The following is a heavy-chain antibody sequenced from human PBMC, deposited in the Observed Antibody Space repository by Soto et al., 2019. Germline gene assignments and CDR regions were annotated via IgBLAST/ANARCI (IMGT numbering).Heavy chain of an antibody. CDR3: ARETYGDYVGYFDP. J-gene: IGHJ5*02. V-gene: IGHV4-59*12. CDR1: GGSISSYY. D-gene: IGHD4-17*01. Sequence: SETLSLTCTVSGGSISSYYWSWIRQSPGKGLEWIGYIYYSGSTNYNPSLKSRVSISVDTSKNQFSLKLSSVTAADTAVYYCARETYGDYVGYFDPWGQGTLVTVSS. CDR2: IYYSGST.